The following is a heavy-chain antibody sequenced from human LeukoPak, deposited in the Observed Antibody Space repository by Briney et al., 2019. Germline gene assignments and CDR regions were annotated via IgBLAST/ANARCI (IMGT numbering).Heavy chain of an antibody. V-gene: IGHV3-30*03. D-gene: IGHD5-12*01. CDR1: GFTFDIYG. CDR2: ISSDGSNK. Sequence: PGRSLRLSCAASGFTFDIYGMHWVRQAPGKGLEWVAVISSDGSNKYYVDSVKGRFTISRDNAKNSLYLQMNSLRAEDTAVYYCARGQRGYSGYVGDYWGQGTLVTVSS. J-gene: IGHJ4*02. CDR3: ARGQRGYSGYVGDY.